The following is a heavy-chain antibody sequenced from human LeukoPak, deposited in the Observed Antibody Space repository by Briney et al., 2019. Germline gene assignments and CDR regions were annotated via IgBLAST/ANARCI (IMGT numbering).Heavy chain of an antibody. CDR1: GFTFTSSA. Sequence: ASVKVSCKASGFTFTSSAVQWVRQARGQRLEWIGWIVVGSGNTNYAQKLQERVTITRDMSTSTAYMELSSLRSEDTAVYYCAADLSYRGWADYWGQGTLVTVSS. CDR3: AADLSYRGWADY. D-gene: IGHD3-16*01. J-gene: IGHJ4*02. CDR2: IVVGSGNT. V-gene: IGHV1-58*01.